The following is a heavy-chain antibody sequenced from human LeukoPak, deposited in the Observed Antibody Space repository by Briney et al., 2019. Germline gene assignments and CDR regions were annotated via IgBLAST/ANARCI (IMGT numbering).Heavy chain of an antibody. CDR1: GFTFSSYW. Sequence: GGSLRLSCAASGFTFSSYWMSWVRQAPGKGLEWVANIKQDGSGKYYVDPVKGRFTISRDNAKNSLYLQMNSLRAEDTAVYYCARNLYMVDDAFDIWGQGTMVTVSS. V-gene: IGHV3-7*01. D-gene: IGHD3-10*01. CDR3: ARNLYMVDDAFDI. CDR2: IKQDGSGK. J-gene: IGHJ3*02.